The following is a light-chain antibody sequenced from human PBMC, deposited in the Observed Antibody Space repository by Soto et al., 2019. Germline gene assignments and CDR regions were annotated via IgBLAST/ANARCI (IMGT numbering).Light chain of an antibody. J-gene: IGKJ1*01. CDR1: ESVRGSH. CDR2: GAS. V-gene: IGKV3-20*01. CDR3: QQYGSSPRT. Sequence: EIVLTQSPDTLSLSPGERVTLSCRASESVRGSHLAWYQHKPGQAPRLLMFGASSRATGIPDRIRGSGSGTDFTLTISRLEPEDFAVYYCQQYGSSPRTFGQGTKVDIK.